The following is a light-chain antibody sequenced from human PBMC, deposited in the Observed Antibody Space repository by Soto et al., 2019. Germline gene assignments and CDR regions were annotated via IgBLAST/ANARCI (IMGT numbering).Light chain of an antibody. J-gene: IGKJ4*01. CDR1: QSVSSNY. CDR3: QQYGSSPLT. Sequence: EIVLAQSPGTLSLSPGERATLSCRASQSVSSNYLAWYQQKPGQAPRLLIYRASRRATGSPDRFSGSGSGTNVTLTISRPETEDFAVYYCQQYGSSPLTLGGGNKVEIQ. V-gene: IGKV3-20*01. CDR2: RAS.